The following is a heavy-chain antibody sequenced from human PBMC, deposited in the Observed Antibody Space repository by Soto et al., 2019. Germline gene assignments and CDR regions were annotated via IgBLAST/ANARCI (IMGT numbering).Heavy chain of an antibody. CDR2: IIPIFGTA. Sequence: GXSVKVSCKASVGTFSSYAISWVRQAPGQGLEWMGGIIPIFGTANYAQKFQGRVTITADESTSTAYMELSSLRSEDTAVYYCARLWGRAGAEYFQHWGQGALVTVSS. CDR1: VGTFSSYA. J-gene: IGHJ1*01. D-gene: IGHD3-16*01. V-gene: IGHV1-69*13. CDR3: ARLWGRAGAEYFQH.